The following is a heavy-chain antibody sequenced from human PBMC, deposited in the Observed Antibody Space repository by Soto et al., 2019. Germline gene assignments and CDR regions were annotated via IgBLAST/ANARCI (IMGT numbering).Heavy chain of an antibody. V-gene: IGHV4-30-2*01. D-gene: IGHD3-22*01. Sequence: PSETLSLTCAVSGGSISSGDYSWNWIRQPPGKGLEWIGYIYYGGSTYYNPSLQSRVTMSVDRSRNQFSLKLNSVTAADTAVYYCARVRREYDNSGPVDYWGQGTLVTV. CDR1: GGSISSGDYS. J-gene: IGHJ4*02. CDR2: IYYGGST. CDR3: ARVRREYDNSGPVDY.